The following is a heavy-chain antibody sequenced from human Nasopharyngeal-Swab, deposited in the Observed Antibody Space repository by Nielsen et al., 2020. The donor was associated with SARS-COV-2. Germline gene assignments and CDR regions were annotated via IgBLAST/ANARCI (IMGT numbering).Heavy chain of an antibody. CDR1: GFTFSSYG. CDR3: AKDRATVVTPVDY. J-gene: IGHJ4*02. V-gene: IGHV3-30*18. Sequence: GESLKISCAASGFTFSSYGMHWVRQAPGKGLEWVAVISYDGSNKYYADSVKGRFTISRDNSKNTLYLQMNSLRAEDTAVYYCAKDRATVVTPVDYWGQGTLVTVSS. CDR2: ISYDGSNK. D-gene: IGHD4-23*01.